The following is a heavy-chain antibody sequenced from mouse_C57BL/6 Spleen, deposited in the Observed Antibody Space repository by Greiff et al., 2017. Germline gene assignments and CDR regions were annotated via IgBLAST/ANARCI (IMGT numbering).Heavy chain of an antibody. V-gene: IGHV5-9-1*02. D-gene: IGHD1-1*01. Sequence: EVHLVESGEGLVKPGGSLKLSCAASGFTFSSYAMSWVRQTPEKRLEWVAYISSGGDYIYYADTVKGRFTISRDNARNTLYLQMSSLKSEDTAMYYCTRDNYYGSPYYAMDDWGQGTSVTVSS. J-gene: IGHJ4*01. CDR2: ISSGGDYI. CDR3: TRDNYYGSPYYAMDD. CDR1: GFTFSSYA.